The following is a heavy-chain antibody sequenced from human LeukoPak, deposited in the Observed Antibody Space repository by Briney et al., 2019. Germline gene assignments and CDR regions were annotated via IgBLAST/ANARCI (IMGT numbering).Heavy chain of an antibody. CDR3: ARHRGYSYGYRDY. D-gene: IGHD5-18*01. J-gene: IGHJ4*02. Sequence: PGGSLRLSCAASGFTFSSYWMSWVRQAPGKGVEGVANIKQEGSEKYYVDSVKGRFTMSRDNAKNSLYLQMNSLRAEDTAVYYCARHRGYSYGYRDYWGQGTLVTVSS. CDR1: GFTFSSYW. V-gene: IGHV3-7*01. CDR2: IKQEGSEK.